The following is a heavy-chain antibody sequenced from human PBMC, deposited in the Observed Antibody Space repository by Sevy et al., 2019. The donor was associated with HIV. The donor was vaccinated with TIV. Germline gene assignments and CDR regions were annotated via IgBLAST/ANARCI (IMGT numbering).Heavy chain of an antibody. CDR1: GFTFSSYA. V-gene: IGHV3-30-3*01. CDR2: ISYDGSNK. Sequence: GGSLRLSCAASGFTFSSYAMHWVRQAPGKGLEWVAVISYDGSNKYYADSVKGRFTISRDNSKNTLYLQMNSLRAEDTAVYYCAGDSRRIQLWDGGYYFDYWGQGTLVTVSS. D-gene: IGHD5-18*01. J-gene: IGHJ4*02. CDR3: AGDSRRIQLWDGGYYFDY.